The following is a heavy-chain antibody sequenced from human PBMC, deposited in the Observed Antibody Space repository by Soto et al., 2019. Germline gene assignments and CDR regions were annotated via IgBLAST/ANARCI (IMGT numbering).Heavy chain of an antibody. J-gene: IGHJ4*02. Sequence: QVQLVESGGGVVQPGRSLRLSCAASGFTFSSNGMHWFRQAPGKGLEWGAVISDDGSNKYYADSVKGRFTISRDNSKNTLYLQMNSLRDEDTAVYYCAKDHSGSYYYFDYWGQGTLVTVSS. V-gene: IGHV3-30*18. CDR2: ISDDGSNK. CDR1: GFTFSSNG. D-gene: IGHD1-26*01. CDR3: AKDHSGSYYYFDY.